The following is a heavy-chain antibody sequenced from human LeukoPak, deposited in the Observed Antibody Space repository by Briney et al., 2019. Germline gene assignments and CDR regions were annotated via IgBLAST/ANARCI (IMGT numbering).Heavy chain of an antibody. J-gene: IGHJ5*02. CDR2: IYHTGST. CDR1: GYSISSGYY. V-gene: IGHV4-38-2*01. D-gene: IGHD6-19*01. CDR3: ARATQRYNSAWPHPNWLDP. Sequence: SETLSLTCAVSGYSISSGYYWGWIRQPPGKGLEWIGTIYHTGSTYYNPSLKSRVTISVDMSKNQFSLKLRSVTAADTAVYYCARATQRYNSAWPHPNWLDPWGQGTLVTVSS.